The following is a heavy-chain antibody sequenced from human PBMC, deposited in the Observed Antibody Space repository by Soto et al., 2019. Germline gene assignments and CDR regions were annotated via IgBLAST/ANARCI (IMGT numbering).Heavy chain of an antibody. V-gene: IGHV3-23*01. D-gene: IGHD2-2*01. CDR2: ISGSGGST. CDR1: GFTFSSYA. J-gene: IGHJ4*02. CDR3: AKDIVYCSSTSCPFDY. Sequence: GGSLRLSCAASGFTFSSYAMSWVRQAPGKGLEWVSAISGSGGSTYYADSVKGRFTISRDNSKNTLYLQMNSLRAEDTAVYYCAKDIVYCSSTSCPFDYWGQGTLVTVSS.